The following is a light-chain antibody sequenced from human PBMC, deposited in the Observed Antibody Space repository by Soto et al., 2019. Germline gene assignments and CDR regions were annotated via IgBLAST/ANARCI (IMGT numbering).Light chain of an antibody. Sequence: EIVLTQSPCTLRLSPGESATLSCRAIHTISSSYLTWYQQRPGQPPRLLIYRASRRATGIPDRFSASGSGTDFTRTISRLEPEDFAVYYCHQYGSSPPYTFGQGNKLEIK. CDR3: HQYGSSPPYT. V-gene: IGKV3-20*01. CDR2: RAS. CDR1: HTISSSY. J-gene: IGKJ2*01.